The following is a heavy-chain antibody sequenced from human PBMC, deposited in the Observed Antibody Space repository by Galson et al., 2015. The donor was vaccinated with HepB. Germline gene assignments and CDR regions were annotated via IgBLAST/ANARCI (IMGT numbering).Heavy chain of an antibody. Sequence: SLRLSCAASGLIVSTNYVSWVRQGPGKGLEWVSIIYGGGDTYYADSVKGRFTISRDNSKNTVYLQMNSLRAEDTAMYYCAKGYSKSWYSGLGYWGQGTLVTVSS. V-gene: IGHV3-53*01. J-gene: IGHJ4*02. CDR3: AKGYSKSWYSGLGY. D-gene: IGHD5-12*01. CDR2: IYGGGDT. CDR1: GLIVSTNY.